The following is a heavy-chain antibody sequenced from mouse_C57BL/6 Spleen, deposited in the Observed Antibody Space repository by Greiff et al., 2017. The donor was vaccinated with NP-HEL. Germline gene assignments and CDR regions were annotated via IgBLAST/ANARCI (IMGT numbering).Heavy chain of an antibody. J-gene: IGHJ1*03. CDR3: ARGLWGWLTSDV. Sequence: QVQLQQPGAELVKPGASVKMSCKASGYTFTSYWITWVKQRPGHGLEWIGDIYPGSGSTNYNEKFKSKATLTVDTSSSTAYMQLSSLTSEDSAVYYCARGLWGWLTSDVWGTGTTVTVSS. D-gene: IGHD2-3*01. CDR2: IYPGSGST. CDR1: GYTFTSYW. V-gene: IGHV1-55*01.